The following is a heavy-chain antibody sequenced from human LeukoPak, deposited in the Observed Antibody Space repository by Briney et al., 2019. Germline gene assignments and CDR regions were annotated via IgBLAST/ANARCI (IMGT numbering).Heavy chain of an antibody. Sequence: ASVKVSCKASGYTFTSYYMHWVRQAPGQGLEWMGIINPSGGSTSYAQKFQGRVTMTRDTSTSTVYMELNSLRAEDTALYYCAKDEGAARGFDYWGQGTLVTVSS. CDR3: AKDEGAARGFDY. CDR2: INPSGGST. J-gene: IGHJ4*02. V-gene: IGHV1-46*01. D-gene: IGHD6-6*01. CDR1: GYTFTSYY.